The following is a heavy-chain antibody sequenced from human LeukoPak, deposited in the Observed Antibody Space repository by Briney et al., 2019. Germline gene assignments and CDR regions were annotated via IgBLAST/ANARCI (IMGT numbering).Heavy chain of an antibody. D-gene: IGHD5-12*01. J-gene: IGHJ4*02. CDR3: ARSVDIDY. CDR2: ISISSSYI. CDR1: GFTFSSYS. Sequence: GGSLRLSCAASGFTFSSYSINWVRQAPGKGLEWVSSISISSSYIYYADSVKGRFTISRDNAKNSLYLQMNSLRAEDTAVYYCARSVDIDYWGQGTLVTVSS. V-gene: IGHV3-21*01.